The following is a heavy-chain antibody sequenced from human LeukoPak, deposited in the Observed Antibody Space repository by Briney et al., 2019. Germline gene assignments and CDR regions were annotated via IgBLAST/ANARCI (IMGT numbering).Heavy chain of an antibody. J-gene: IGHJ4*02. D-gene: IGHD3-10*01. V-gene: IGHV3-53*01. CDR3: GRHAYGGSPPLS. Sequence: GGSLRLSCAASGFTVRDGYMSWVRQAPGKRLEWLAFIYVSGTTFYAASVKGRFTISRDNAKNTVYLQMNNLRAEDTALYYCGRHAYGGSPPLSWGQGALVTVSS. CDR1: GFTVRDGY. CDR2: IYVSGTT.